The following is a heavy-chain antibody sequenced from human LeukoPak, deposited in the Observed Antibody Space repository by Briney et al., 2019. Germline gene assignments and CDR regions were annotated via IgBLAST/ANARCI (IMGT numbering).Heavy chain of an antibody. J-gene: IGHJ6*02. CDR1: GITFSNYG. CDR2: IWYDGSNK. CDR3: TKRVVPAGSSGGDHYALDV. V-gene: IGHV3-33*06. D-gene: IGHD2-2*01. Sequence: GGSLRLSCVASGITFSNYGMHWVRQAPGKGLEWVAGIWYDGSNKNYVDSVKGRFTISRDNSKNTLFLDMNSLRVEDTAVHFCTKRVVPAGSSGGDHYALDVWGQGTTVTVSS.